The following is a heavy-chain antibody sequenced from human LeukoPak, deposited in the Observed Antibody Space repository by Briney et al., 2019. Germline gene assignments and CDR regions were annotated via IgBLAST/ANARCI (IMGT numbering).Heavy chain of an antibody. J-gene: IGHJ6*03. D-gene: IGHD3-16*01. CDR1: GYTFTSYD. CDR3: ARRGKGLGYYMDV. V-gene: IGHV1-8*02. CDR2: MNPNSGNT. Sequence: ASVKVSCKASGYTFTSYDIHWVRQATGQGLEWMGWMNPNSGNTDYAQNFQGRVTMTRNTSISTAYMELSSLTSEDTAMYYCARRGKGLGYYMDVWGKGTTVTISS.